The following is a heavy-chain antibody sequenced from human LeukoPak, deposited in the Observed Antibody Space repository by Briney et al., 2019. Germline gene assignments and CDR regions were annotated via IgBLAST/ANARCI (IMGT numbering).Heavy chain of an antibody. CDR2: ISSNGGST. D-gene: IGHD4-17*01. J-gene: IGHJ4*02. CDR1: GFTFSSYA. CDR3: VKRIDYGDYYFDY. Sequence: PGGSLRLSCSASGFTFSSYAMHWVRQAPGKGLEYVSAISSNGGSTYYADSVKGSFTISRDNSKNTLYLQMSSLRAEDTAVYYCVKRIDYGDYYFDYWGQGTLVTVSS. V-gene: IGHV3-64D*06.